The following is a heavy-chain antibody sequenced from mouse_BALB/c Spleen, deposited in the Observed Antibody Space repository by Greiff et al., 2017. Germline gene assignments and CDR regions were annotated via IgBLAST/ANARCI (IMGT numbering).Heavy chain of an antibody. CDR1: GYSFSSYW. CDR3: SIYYDYDGFAY. V-gene: IGHV1-80*01. CDR2: IYPGDGDT. Sequence: VKLMESGAELVRPGSSVKISCKASGYSFSSYWMNWVKQRPGQGLEWIGQIYPGDGDTNYNGKFKGKATLTADKSSSTAYMQLSSLTSEDSAVYCCSIYYDYDGFAYWGQGTLVTVSA. J-gene: IGHJ3*01. D-gene: IGHD2-4*01.